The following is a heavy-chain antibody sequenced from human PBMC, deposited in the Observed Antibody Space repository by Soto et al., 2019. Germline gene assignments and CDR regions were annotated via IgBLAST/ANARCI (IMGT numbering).Heavy chain of an antibody. D-gene: IGHD3-9*01. Sequence: ASVKVSCKASGYTFTSYGITWVRQATGQGLEWMGWLNPSSGNTGYAQKFQGRVTMTRNTSISTAYMEVSSLRSEDTAVYYFARGPDHYDILTGQYYFDYWGQGALVTVSS. CDR1: GYTFTSYG. V-gene: IGHV1-8*01. CDR3: ARGPDHYDILTGQYYFDY. CDR2: LNPSSGNT. J-gene: IGHJ4*02.